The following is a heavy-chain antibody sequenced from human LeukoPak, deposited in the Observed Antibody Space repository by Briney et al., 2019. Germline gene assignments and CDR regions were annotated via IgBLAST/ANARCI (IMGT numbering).Heavy chain of an antibody. Sequence: GRSLRLSCAASGFTFDDYAMHWVRQAPGKGLEWVSGISWNSGSIGCADSVKGRFTISRDNAKNSLYLQMNSLRAEDTALYYCAKEAWIQLWFPFDYWGQGTLVTVSS. CDR1: GFTFDDYA. D-gene: IGHD5-18*01. V-gene: IGHV3-9*01. J-gene: IGHJ4*02. CDR3: AKEAWIQLWFPFDY. CDR2: ISWNSGSI.